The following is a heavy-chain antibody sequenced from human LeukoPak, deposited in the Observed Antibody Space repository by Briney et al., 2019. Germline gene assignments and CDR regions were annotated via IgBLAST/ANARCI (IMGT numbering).Heavy chain of an antibody. CDR1: GGTFSSYA. Sequence: VASVKVSCKASGGTFSSYAISWVRQAPGQGLEWMGGIIPIFGTANYAQKFQGRVTITADESTSTAYMELSSLRSEDTAVYYCARGLRAVAGPELDYWGQGTLVTVSS. CDR3: ARGLRAVAGPELDY. D-gene: IGHD6-19*01. J-gene: IGHJ4*02. CDR2: IIPIFGTA. V-gene: IGHV1-69*13.